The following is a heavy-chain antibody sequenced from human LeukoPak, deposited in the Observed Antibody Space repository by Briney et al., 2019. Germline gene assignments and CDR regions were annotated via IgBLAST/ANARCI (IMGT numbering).Heavy chain of an antibody. J-gene: IGHJ4*02. CDR2: ISGSGGST. Sequence: GGSLRLSCAASGFTFSSYAMSWVRQAPGKGLEWVSAISGSGGSTYYADSVKGRFTISRDNSKNTLYLQMNSLRAEDTAVYYCARLYDYYDSRDTDYWGQGTLVTVSS. CDR1: GFTFSSYA. V-gene: IGHV3-23*01. CDR3: ARLYDYYDSRDTDY. D-gene: IGHD3-22*01.